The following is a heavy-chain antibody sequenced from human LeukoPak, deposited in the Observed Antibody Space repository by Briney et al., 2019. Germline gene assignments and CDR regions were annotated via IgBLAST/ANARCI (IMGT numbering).Heavy chain of an antibody. V-gene: IGHV3-23*01. CDR3: AKAGVSYAFGI. CDR2: ISHSGENT. Sequence: PGGSLRLSCAASGFTFSSYAMSWVRQAPGKGLEWVSAISHSGENTFDADSVKGRFTISRDNSKNTLYLQMNSLRVEDTAVYFCAKAGVSYAFGIWGQGTMVTVSS. CDR1: GFTFSSYA. J-gene: IGHJ3*02. D-gene: IGHD1-26*01.